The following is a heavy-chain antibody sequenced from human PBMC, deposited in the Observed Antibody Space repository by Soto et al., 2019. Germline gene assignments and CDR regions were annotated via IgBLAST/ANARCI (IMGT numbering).Heavy chain of an antibody. V-gene: IGHV4-59*01. CDR2: IYYSGST. D-gene: IGHD3-16*01. CDR1: GCSISSYY. CDR3: ARDEFLTFGGFDY. J-gene: IGHJ4*02. Sequence: PSETLSLTCTVSGCSISSYYWSWIRQPPGKGLEWIGYIYYSGSTNYNPSLKSRVTISVDTSKNQFSLKLSSVTAADSAVYYCARDEFLTFGGFDYWGQGTLVTVSS.